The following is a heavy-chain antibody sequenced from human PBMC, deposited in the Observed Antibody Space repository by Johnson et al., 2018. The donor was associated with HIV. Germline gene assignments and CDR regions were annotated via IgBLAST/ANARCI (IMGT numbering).Heavy chain of an antibody. CDR1: GFTVSNNY. D-gene: IGHD6-19*01. CDR3: AREPGYSSGPDAFDL. CDR2: MYSGGST. Sequence: VQLVESGGGLIQPGGSLRLSCAASGFTVSNNYMSWVRQAPGKGLEWVSVMYSGGSTYYADSVKGRFTISRDNSKNTLYLQMNSLRAEDTAVYYCAREPGYSSGPDAFDLWGQGTMVTVSS. V-gene: IGHV3-53*01. J-gene: IGHJ3*01.